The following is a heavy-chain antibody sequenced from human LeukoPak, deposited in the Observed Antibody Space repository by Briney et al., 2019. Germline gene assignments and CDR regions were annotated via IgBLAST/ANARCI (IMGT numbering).Heavy chain of an antibody. V-gene: IGHV3-66*04. CDR3: ARRGNYGSGSYFDY. D-gene: IGHD3-10*01. CDR2: IYSGGST. Sequence: GGSLRLSCAVSGFTVSTYYMSWVRQVPGKGLEWVSVIYSGGSTYYADSVKGRFTISRDNSKNTLYLQMNSLRAEDTAVYYCARRGNYGSGSYFDYWGQGTLVTVSS. CDR1: GFTVSTYY. J-gene: IGHJ4*02.